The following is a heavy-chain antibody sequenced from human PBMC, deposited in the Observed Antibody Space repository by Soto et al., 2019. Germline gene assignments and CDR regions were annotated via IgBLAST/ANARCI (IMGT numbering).Heavy chain of an antibody. CDR2: IYYSGST. J-gene: IGHJ5*02. Sequence: ASETLSLTCTVSGGSISSYYWSWIRQPPGKGLEWIGYIYYSGSTNYNPSLKSRVTISVDTSKNQFSLKLSSVTAADTAVYYCATVRNYAYSNWFDPWGQGTLVTVSS. CDR1: GGSISSYY. D-gene: IGHD1-7*01. CDR3: ATVRNYAYSNWFDP. V-gene: IGHV4-59*01.